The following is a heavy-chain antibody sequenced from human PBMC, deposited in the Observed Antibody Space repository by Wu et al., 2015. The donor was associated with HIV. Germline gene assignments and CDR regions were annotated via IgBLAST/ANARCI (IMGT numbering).Heavy chain of an antibody. CDR2: IIPIFGTA. D-gene: IGHD2-2*01. J-gene: IGHJ6*03. CDR1: GGTFSSYA. CDR3: AGVYCSSTSCYHYYYYMDV. V-gene: IGHV1-69*12. Sequence: QVQLVQSGAEVKKPGSSVKVSCKASGGTFSSYAISWVRQAPGQGLEWMGGIIPIFGTANYAQKFQGRVTITADESTSTAYMELSSLRSEDTAVYYCAGVYCSSTSCYHYYYYMDVWGKGDHGHRLL.